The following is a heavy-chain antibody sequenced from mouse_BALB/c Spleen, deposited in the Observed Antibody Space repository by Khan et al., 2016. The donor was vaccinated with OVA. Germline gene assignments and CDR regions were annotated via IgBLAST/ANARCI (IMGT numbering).Heavy chain of an antibody. CDR2: TNTYTGEP. V-gene: IGHV9-3-1*01. D-gene: IGHD2-14*01. J-gene: IGHJ4*01. CDR3: SRVGYNGTMDY. CDR1: GYTFTNYG. Sequence: QIQLVQSGPDLKKPGETVKISCKASGYTFTNYGMNWVKQVPGKGLKWMGWTNTYTGEPTYADDFKGRFAFSLETSASTAYLQINNLKNEDTATYFCSRVGYNGTMDYWGQGTSVTVSS.